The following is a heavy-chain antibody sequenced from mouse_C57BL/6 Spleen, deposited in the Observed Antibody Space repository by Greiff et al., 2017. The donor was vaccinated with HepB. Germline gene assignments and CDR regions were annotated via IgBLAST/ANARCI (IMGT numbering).Heavy chain of an antibody. J-gene: IGHJ3*01. CDR2: ISDGGSYT. D-gene: IGHD1-1*01. CDR3: ARASIYYGSSWFAY. Sequence: EVKVVESGGGLVKPGGSLKLSCAASGFTFSSYAMSWVRQTPEKRLEWVATISDGGSYTYYPDNVKGRFTISRDNAKNNLYLQMSHLKSEDTAMYYCARASIYYGSSWFAYWGQGTLVTVSA. V-gene: IGHV5-4*03. CDR1: GFTFSSYA.